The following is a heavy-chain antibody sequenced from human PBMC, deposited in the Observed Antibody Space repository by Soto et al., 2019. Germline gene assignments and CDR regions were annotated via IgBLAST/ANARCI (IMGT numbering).Heavy chain of an antibody. CDR2: INTNTGNP. V-gene: IGHV7-4-1*01. CDR1: GYTFTSYA. D-gene: IGHD6-13*01. J-gene: IGHJ6*02. Sequence: QVQLVQSGSELKKPGASVKVSCKASGYTFTSYAMNWVRQAPGQGLEWMGWINTNTGNPTYAQGFTGRFVFSLDTYVSTEYLQICSLKAEDTAVYYCAREWGSSSWYSPYYYYGMDVWGQGTTVTVSS. CDR3: AREWGSSSWYSPYYYYGMDV.